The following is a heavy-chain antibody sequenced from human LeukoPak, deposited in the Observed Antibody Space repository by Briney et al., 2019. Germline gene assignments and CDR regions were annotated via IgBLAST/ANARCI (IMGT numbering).Heavy chain of an antibody. CDR1: GGSVSSRSHF. Sequence: SETLSLTCTASGGSVSSRSHFWAWLRPTPGKGLEWNGTTYYTGSTNYNPFLKSRVTISVDVSTDTFSFNLGSVTAADTAVYYCARLLGGYFAGDAFDVWGQGTMVTVSS. J-gene: IGHJ3*01. D-gene: IGHD3-9*01. CDR3: ARLLGGYFAGDAFDV. V-gene: IGHV4-39*02. CDR2: TYYTGST.